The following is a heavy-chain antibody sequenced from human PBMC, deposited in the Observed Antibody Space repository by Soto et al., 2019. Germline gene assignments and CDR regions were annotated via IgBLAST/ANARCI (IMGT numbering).Heavy chain of an antibody. J-gene: IGHJ3*02. CDR2: INYSGST. D-gene: IGHD3-10*01. CDR3: ARDILLWCGELPPRAHDAFDI. V-gene: IGHV4-31*03. Sequence: QVQLQESGPGLVKPSQTLSLTCTVSGGSISSGGYFWSWIRQHPGKGLEWIGDINYSGSTYSNPSLKSRVTIPVDTSKNQFSLKLSSVTAADTAVYYCARDILLWCGELPPRAHDAFDIWGQGTMVTVSS. CDR1: GGSISSGGYF.